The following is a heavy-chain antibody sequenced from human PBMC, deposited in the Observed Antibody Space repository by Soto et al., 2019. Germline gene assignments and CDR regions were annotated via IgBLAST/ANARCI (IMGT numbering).Heavy chain of an antibody. CDR1: GGTFSSYT. CDR2: IIPILGIA. CDR3: ARDCSLVKCWPTHYYGMAV. V-gene: IGHV1-69*08. Sequence: QVQLVQSGAEVKKPGSSVKVSCKASGGTFSSYTISWVRQAPGQGLEWMGRIIPILGIANYAQKFQGRVTITADKSTSTAYMELSSLRSEDTAVYYCARDCSLVKCWPTHYYGMAVWGQGTTVTVSS. D-gene: IGHD2-15*01. J-gene: IGHJ6*02.